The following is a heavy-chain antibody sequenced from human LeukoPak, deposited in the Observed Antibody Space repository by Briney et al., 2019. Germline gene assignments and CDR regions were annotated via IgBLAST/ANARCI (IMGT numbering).Heavy chain of an antibody. Sequence: PGGSLRLSCVASGFTFSRYWMHWVRHVPGKGLVWVPRINEYGSTTNYADSVKDRFTISRDNAKNTLYLQMNSLRAEDTAVYYCARDVAGSGSHWGLGALVTVSS. D-gene: IGHD3-10*01. J-gene: IGHJ4*02. CDR3: ARDVAGSGSH. CDR1: GFTFSRYW. CDR2: INEYGSTT. V-gene: IGHV3-74*01.